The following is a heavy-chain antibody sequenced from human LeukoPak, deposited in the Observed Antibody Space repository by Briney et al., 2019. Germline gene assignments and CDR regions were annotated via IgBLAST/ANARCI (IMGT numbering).Heavy chain of an antibody. CDR1: GGSLTSGDYH. Sequence: SETLSLTCTVSGGSLTSGDYHWSWIRQPPGKGLEWIGYIYYSGSAYYNSSLKSRVVMSVDTSKKQFSLRLTSVTAADTAVYYCAREGPDYSNPFDYWGQGTLVTVSS. J-gene: IGHJ4*02. V-gene: IGHV4-30-4*08. CDR2: IYYSGSA. D-gene: IGHD4-11*01. CDR3: AREGPDYSNPFDY.